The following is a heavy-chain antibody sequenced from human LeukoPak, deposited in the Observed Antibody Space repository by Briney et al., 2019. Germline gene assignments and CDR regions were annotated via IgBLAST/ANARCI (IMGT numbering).Heavy chain of an antibody. Sequence: SETLSLTCTVSGGSISSSSYYWGWIRQPPGKGLEWIGSIYYSGSTYYNPSLKSRVTISVDTSKNQFSLKLSSVTAADTAVYYCARRSSSSPQYFDLWGRGTLVTVSS. D-gene: IGHD6-6*01. V-gene: IGHV4-39*07. J-gene: IGHJ2*01. CDR3: ARRSSSSPQYFDL. CDR1: GGSISSSSYY. CDR2: IYYSGST.